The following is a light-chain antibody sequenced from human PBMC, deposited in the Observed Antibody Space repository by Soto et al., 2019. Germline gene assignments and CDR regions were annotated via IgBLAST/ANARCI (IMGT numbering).Light chain of an antibody. V-gene: IGKV3-11*01. Sequence: EIVLTQSPATLSLPPGERATLFCRASQSVSNYLAWYRQKPGQPPRLLIYDASTRATGIPTRFTGSGSGTDFTLTISSLEPEDFAVYYCQQRSNWITFGQGTRLEIK. CDR1: QSVSNY. CDR3: QQRSNWIT. CDR2: DAS. J-gene: IGKJ5*01.